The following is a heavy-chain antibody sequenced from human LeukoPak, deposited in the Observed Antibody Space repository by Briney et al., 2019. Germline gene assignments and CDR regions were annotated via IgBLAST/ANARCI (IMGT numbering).Heavy chain of an antibody. CDR2: ISYDGSNK. D-gene: IGHD4-17*01. J-gene: IGHJ4*02. CDR1: GFTFSSYG. CDR3: AKLYGDYVNFDY. Sequence: GGSLGLSCAASGFTFSSYGMHWVRQAPGKGLEWVAVISYDGSNKYYANSVKGRFTISRDNSKNTLYLQMNSLRAEDTAVYYCAKLYGDYVNFDYWGQGTLVTVSS. V-gene: IGHV3-30*18.